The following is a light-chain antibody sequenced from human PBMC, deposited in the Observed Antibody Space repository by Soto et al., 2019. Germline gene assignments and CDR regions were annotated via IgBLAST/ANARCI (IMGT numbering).Light chain of an antibody. V-gene: IGKV3-20*01. CDR3: QQYGSSCWT. Sequence: EIVLTQSPGTLSLSPGERATLSCRASQSVSSSYLAWYQQKPGQAPRLLIYGASSRATGIPDRFSGSGSGTDLTLTISRLEPEDFALYYCQQYGSSCWTFGQGTKVEIK. J-gene: IGKJ1*01. CDR1: QSVSSSY. CDR2: GAS.